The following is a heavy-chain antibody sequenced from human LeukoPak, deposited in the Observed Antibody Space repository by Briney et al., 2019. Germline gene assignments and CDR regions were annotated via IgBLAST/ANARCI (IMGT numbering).Heavy chain of an antibody. Sequence: SETLSLTCAVYGGSFSGYYWSWIRQPPGKGLEWIGEINHSGSTNYNPSLKSRVTISVDTSKNQFSLKLSSVTAADTAVYYCTRSLYGDYPVYFDHWGQGTLVTVSS. V-gene: IGHV4-34*01. J-gene: IGHJ4*02. CDR1: GGSFSGYY. D-gene: IGHD4-17*01. CDR3: TRSLYGDYPVYFDH. CDR2: INHSGST.